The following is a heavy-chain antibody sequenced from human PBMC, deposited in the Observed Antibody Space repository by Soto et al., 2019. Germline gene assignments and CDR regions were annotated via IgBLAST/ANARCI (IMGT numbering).Heavy chain of an antibody. CDR1: GFSVSHVY. CDR2: ISSDDNT. CDR3: ARDVFGGAYDLLH. J-gene: IGHJ4*02. V-gene: IGHV3-66*01. D-gene: IGHD3-3*01. Sequence: EVQLVESGGGLVQPGGCLRLSCAASGFSVSHVYMTWVLQAPWKGLELVSVISSDDNTYYADYVNSRFTISRDSSKNTLYLAMNSLSSGDTAVYYCARDVFGGAYDLLHGGQGHMVTVSS.